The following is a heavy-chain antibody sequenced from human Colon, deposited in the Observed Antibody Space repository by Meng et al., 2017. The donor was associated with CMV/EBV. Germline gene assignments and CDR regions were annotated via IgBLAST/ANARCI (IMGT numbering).Heavy chain of an antibody. D-gene: IGHD6-19*01. CDR2: MNPNSGNT. J-gene: IGHJ6*02. CDR3: AIRTTVTDTDSSGWYLWSRYYYGMDV. Sequence: ASVKVSCKASGYTFTSYDINWVRQATGQGLEWMGWMNPNSGNTGYAQKFQGRVTMTRNTSISTAYMELSSLKSEDTAVYYFAIRTTVTDTDSSGWYLWSRYYYGMDVWGQGTTVTVSS. CDR1: GYTFTSYD. V-gene: IGHV1-8*01.